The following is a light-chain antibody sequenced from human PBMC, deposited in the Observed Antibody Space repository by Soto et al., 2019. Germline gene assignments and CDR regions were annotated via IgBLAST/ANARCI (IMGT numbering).Light chain of an antibody. Sequence: DIVMTQSPSSLSASLGGRVTITCRASQSISSYLNWYQQKPGQAPKLLMYGASNLPSGVPSRISGGGFGTDFTLTISSLQPEDFAVYYCQQSYSTAPTFGQGTKLEIK. V-gene: IGKV1-39*01. J-gene: IGKJ2*01. CDR3: QQSYSTAPT. CDR2: GAS. CDR1: QSISSY.